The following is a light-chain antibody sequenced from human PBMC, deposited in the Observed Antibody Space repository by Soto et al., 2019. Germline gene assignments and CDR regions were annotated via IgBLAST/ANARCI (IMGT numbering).Light chain of an antibody. Sequence: DIQMTQSPSSVSASIGDRVTLTCRASQGISRWLAWYQQKPGKAPKLLIYAATSLQSGVPSRFIGSGSGTDYTLTISSLQPEDFATYYCQQANSCPLTVGGGTKVEIK. J-gene: IGKJ4*01. CDR3: QQANSCPLT. CDR1: QGISRW. V-gene: IGKV1D-12*01. CDR2: AAT.